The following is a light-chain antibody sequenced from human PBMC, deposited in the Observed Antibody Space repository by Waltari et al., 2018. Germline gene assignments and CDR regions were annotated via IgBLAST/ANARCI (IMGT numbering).Light chain of an antibody. J-gene: IGKJ4*01. Sequence: DIVMTQSPLSLPVTPGVAASISCRSNQSLLNSDGNTYLDWYLQRPGQSPQLLIYWGSNRASGVPDRFSGSGSGTDFTLKISRVEADDVGIYYCMQGLQSPTFGGGTKVEIK. CDR1: QSLLNSDGNTY. CDR2: WGS. CDR3: MQGLQSPT. V-gene: IGKV2-28*01.